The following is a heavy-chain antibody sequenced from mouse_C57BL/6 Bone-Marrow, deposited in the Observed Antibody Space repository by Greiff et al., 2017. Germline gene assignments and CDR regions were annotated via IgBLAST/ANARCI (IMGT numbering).Heavy chain of an antibody. V-gene: IGHV1-43*01. J-gene: IGHJ2*01. Sequence: EVQLQQSGPELVKPGASVKISCKASGYSFTGSYMHWVKQSSETSLEWIGEINPSTGGTSYNQKFKGKATLTVDKSSSTAYMQLKSLTSEDSAVYYCARLTTVVATGYFDYWGQGTTRTVSS. CDR2: INPSTGGT. CDR1: GYSFTGSY. D-gene: IGHD1-1*01. CDR3: ARLTTVVATGYFDY.